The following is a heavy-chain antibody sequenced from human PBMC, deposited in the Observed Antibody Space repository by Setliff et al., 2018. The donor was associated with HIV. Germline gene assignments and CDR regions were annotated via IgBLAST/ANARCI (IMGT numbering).Heavy chain of an antibody. D-gene: IGHD6-13*01. Sequence: ASVKVSCKASGYTFTSYVIHWVRQAPGQRLEWMGWINVGNGNTKYSQKFQGRITLTTDTSSNTAYMELRSLRSDDTAIYYCARDLFRWAAAGPNYFDSWGQGTLVTVPQ. CDR3: ARDLFRWAAAGPNYFDS. CDR1: GYTFTSYV. J-gene: IGHJ4*02. V-gene: IGHV1-3*01. CDR2: INVGNGNT.